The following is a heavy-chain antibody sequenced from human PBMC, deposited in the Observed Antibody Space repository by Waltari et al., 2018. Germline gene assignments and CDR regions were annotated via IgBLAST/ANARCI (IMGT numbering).Heavy chain of an antibody. CDR1: GFTLGSFW. J-gene: IGHJ4*02. D-gene: IGHD6-19*01. V-gene: IGHV3-7*01. CDR3: ATSGWYCFDY. Sequence: EVQLVESGGGLVQPGGSLRLSCEASGFTLGSFWMNWVRQTPGKGLEWVAGIKQDGSEKYYADSVKGRFTISRDNAKNSLYLQMNSLRAEDTAVYYCATSGWYCFDYWGQGTLVTVSS. CDR2: IKQDGSEK.